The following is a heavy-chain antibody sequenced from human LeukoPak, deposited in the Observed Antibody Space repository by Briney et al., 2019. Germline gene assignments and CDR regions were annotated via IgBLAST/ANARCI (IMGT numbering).Heavy chain of an antibody. J-gene: IGHJ4*02. D-gene: IGHD7-27*01. V-gene: IGHV3-30*03. CDR3: ARDLTLGKPDYFDH. Sequence: GSLRLSCVASGFSFTNYGIHWVRQAPGRGLEWVAVTSLDGSTKLYTDTVRGRFIISRDNSKNTLYLQMDSLRAEDTAVYYCARDLTLGKPDYFDHWGQGTLVTVSS. CDR2: TSLDGSTK. CDR1: GFSFTNYG.